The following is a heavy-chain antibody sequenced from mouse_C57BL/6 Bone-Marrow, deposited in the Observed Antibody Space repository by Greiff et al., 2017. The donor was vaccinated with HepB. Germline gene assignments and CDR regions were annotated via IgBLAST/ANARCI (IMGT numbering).Heavy chain of an antibody. D-gene: IGHD2-3*01. CDR2: INPYNGGT. Sequence: EVQRVESGPVLVKPGASVKMSCKASGYTFTDYYMNWVKQSHGKSLEWIGVINPYNGGTSYNQKFKGKATLTVDKSSSTAYMELNSLTSEDSAVYYCARRDDGYPVYWGQGTTLTVSS. J-gene: IGHJ2*01. CDR3: ARRDDGYPVY. CDR1: GYTFTDYY. V-gene: IGHV1-19*01.